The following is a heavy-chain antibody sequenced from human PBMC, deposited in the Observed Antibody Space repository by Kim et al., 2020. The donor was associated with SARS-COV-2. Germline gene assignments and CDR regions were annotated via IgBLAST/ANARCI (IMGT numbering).Heavy chain of an antibody. CDR3: ARSLKSYGILTGYPTEPQRYGRDV. D-gene: IGHD3-9*01. J-gene: IGHJ6*02. Sequence: SVKVSCKASGGTFSSYAISWVRQAPGQGLEWLVGILPIFGTANYAQKFQRRVTLTADESTSTAYMELSSRGTEETAVYYCARSLKSYGILTGYPTEPQRYGRDVWGQGTTVTVSS. CDR1: GGTFSSYA. CDR2: ILPIFGTA. V-gene: IGHV1-69*13.